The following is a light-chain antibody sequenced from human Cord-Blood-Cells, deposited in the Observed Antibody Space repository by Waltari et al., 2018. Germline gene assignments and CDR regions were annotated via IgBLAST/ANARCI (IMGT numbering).Light chain of an antibody. J-gene: IGLJ3*02. V-gene: IGLV2-14*03. Sequence: QSALTQPASVSGSPGQSITISCTGTSSDVGGYNYVSWYQQHPGKAPKLMIYDVSNRPSGVSNRFSGSKAGNTASLTISGLQAEVEADYYGSSYTSSSTLVFGGGTKLTVL. CDR2: DVS. CDR3: SSYTSSSTLV. CDR1: SSDVGGYNY.